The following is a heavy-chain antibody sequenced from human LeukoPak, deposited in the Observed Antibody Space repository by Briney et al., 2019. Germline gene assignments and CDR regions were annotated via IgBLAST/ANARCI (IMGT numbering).Heavy chain of an antibody. CDR1: GFTFSDYD. V-gene: IGHV3-11*01. J-gene: IGHJ5*02. D-gene: IGHD6-13*01. Sequence: PGGSLRLSCAASGFTFSDYDMSWIRQAPGKGLEWVSYISSSGSTIYYADSVKGRFTISRDNAKNPLYLQMNSLRAEDTAVYYSARASSSSWTGVNWFDPWGQGTLVTVSS. CDR3: ARASSSSWTGVNWFDP. CDR2: ISSSGSTI.